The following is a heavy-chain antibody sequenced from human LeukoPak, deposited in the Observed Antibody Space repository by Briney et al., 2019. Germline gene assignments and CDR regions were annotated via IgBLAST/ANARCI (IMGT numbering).Heavy chain of an antibody. J-gene: IGHJ3*02. CDR1: GPRSGTSS. Sequence: GGSLRLSCVPSGPRSGTSSTTCVRHSPGKWLKWLPNIKEDGSHKVYVDSVKGRFTISRDNAKNSLYLQMNSLRADDSAVYYCARDPYSGIYGAFDIWGQGTMVTISS. D-gene: IGHD1-26*01. CDR3: ARDPYSGIYGAFDI. V-gene: IGHV3-7*01. CDR2: IKEDGSHK.